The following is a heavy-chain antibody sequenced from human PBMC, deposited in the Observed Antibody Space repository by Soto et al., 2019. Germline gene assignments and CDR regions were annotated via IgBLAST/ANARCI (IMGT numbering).Heavy chain of an antibody. J-gene: IGHJ4*02. D-gene: IGHD1-26*01. CDR2: IFYSGST. Sequence: PSETLSLTCTVSGDSISSYYWSWIRQPPGKGLEWIGYIFYSGSTNYNPSLKSRVTISVDTSKNQFSLRLSSVTAADTAVYYCARQGGGYWRQGTLVIVSS. CDR3: ARQGGGY. CDR1: GDSISSYY. V-gene: IGHV4-59*08.